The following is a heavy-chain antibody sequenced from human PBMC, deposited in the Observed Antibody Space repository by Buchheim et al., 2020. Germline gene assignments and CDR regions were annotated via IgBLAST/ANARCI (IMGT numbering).Heavy chain of an antibody. V-gene: IGHV1-8*01. Sequence: QVQPVQSGAEVKKPGASVKVSCKASGYTFTSYDINWVRQATGQGLEWMGWMNPNSGNTGYAQKFQGRVTMTRNTSISTAYMELSSLRSEDTAVYYCARGPVLRYFDWLSTYGMDVWGQGTT. J-gene: IGHJ6*02. CDR3: ARGPVLRYFDWLSTYGMDV. CDR1: GYTFTSYD. CDR2: MNPNSGNT. D-gene: IGHD3-9*01.